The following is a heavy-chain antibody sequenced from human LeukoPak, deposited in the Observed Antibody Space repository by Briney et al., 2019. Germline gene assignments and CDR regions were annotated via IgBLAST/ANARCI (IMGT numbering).Heavy chain of an antibody. D-gene: IGHD5-24*01. CDR1: GYTFTSYG. J-gene: IGHJ3*02. CDR3: ARPREMATIRDAFDI. Sequence: GASVKVSCKASGYTFTSYGISWVRQAPGQGLEWMGGIIPIFGTANYAQKFQGRVTITTDESTSTAYMELSSLRSEDTAVYYCARPREMATIRDAFDIWGQGTMVTVSS. V-gene: IGHV1-69*05. CDR2: IIPIFGTA.